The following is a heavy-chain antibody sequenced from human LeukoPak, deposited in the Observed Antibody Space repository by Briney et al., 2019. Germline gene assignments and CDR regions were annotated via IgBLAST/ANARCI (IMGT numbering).Heavy chain of an antibody. CDR2: IYDSGSS. Sequence: SETLSLTCTVSGGSISNYHWSWIRQPPGKGLEWLGYIYDSGSSKYNPSLKSRVTISVDTSKNQFSLKLSSVTAADTAVYYCARRVYCGGDCSSYFDYWGQGTLVTVSS. CDR3: ARRVYCGGDCSSYFDY. D-gene: IGHD2-21*02. J-gene: IGHJ4*02. CDR1: GGSISNYH. V-gene: IGHV4-59*08.